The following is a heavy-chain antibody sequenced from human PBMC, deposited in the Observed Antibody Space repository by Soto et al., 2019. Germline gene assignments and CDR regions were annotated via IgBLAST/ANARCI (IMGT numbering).Heavy chain of an antibody. J-gene: IGHJ4*02. V-gene: IGHV4-59*01. D-gene: IGHD2-15*01. CDR2: IYSSGST. CDR3: AATPRY. CDR1: GGSITSYY. Sequence: QVQLQESGPGLVKPSETLSLTCTVSGGSITSYYWNWIRQPPGKGLEWIGYIYSSGSTNYNPSLRGRVSMSLGTSKNQVSLNVTSVTAADTAVYYCAATPRYWGQGRLVTVSS.